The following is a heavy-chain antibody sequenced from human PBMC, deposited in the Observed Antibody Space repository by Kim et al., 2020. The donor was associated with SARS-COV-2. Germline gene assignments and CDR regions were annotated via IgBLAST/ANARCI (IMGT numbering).Heavy chain of an antibody. Sequence: ASVKVSCKASGYTFTNYAMHWVRQAPGQRLEWMGWINAGNGDRKYSQKFQGRVTITRDTSASTAYMELSSLRSEDTAVYYCARVRGYSGYDYNYFDYWGQGTLVTVSS. V-gene: IGHV1-3*01. CDR2: INAGNGDR. J-gene: IGHJ4*02. CDR1: GYTFTNYA. CDR3: ARVRGYSGYDYNYFDY. D-gene: IGHD5-12*01.